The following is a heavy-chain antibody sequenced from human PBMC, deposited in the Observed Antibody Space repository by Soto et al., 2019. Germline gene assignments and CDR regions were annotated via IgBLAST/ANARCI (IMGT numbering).Heavy chain of an antibody. D-gene: IGHD6-13*01. Sequence: SETLSLTCTVSGGSISSYYWSWIRQPPGKGLEWIGYIYYSGSTNYNPSLKSRITITVDTSQNQFSLQLTSVTAADTAVYYCARAGYTSTWYQGSFDIWGQGTMVTVSS. J-gene: IGHJ3*02. CDR1: GGSISSYY. CDR2: IYYSGST. V-gene: IGHV4-59*12. CDR3: ARAGYTSTWYQGSFDI.